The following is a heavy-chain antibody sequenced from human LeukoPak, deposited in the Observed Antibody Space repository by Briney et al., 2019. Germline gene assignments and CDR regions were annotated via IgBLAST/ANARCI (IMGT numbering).Heavy chain of an antibody. D-gene: IGHD6-19*01. CDR3: ARDRSSGTFYFDF. CDR1: GFTFSSYA. CDR2: ISHDGTYI. J-gene: IGHJ4*02. Sequence: GGSLRLSCAASGFTFSSYAMHWVRQAPGKGLEWVALISHDGTYIYYADSVKGQFTISRDNSKDTLFLHMDSLRVEDTAVYYCARDRSSGTFYFDFWGQGTLVTVSS. V-gene: IGHV3-30-3*01.